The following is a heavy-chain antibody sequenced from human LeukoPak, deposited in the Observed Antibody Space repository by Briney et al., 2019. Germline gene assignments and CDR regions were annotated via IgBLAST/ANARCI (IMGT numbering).Heavy chain of an antibody. CDR1: GFNFGDYA. CDR2: IRSKAYGGTT. Sequence: PGGSLRLSCTASGFNFGDYAVHWVRQAPGXGLEWVGFIRSKAYGGTTEYAAPVKGRFTISRDDSRSVAYLQMNSLKTDDTAVYYCSRHRIAVPATGLDFWGQGTLVPVSS. V-gene: IGHV3-49*04. D-gene: IGHD6-19*01. CDR3: SRHRIAVPATGLDF. J-gene: IGHJ4*02.